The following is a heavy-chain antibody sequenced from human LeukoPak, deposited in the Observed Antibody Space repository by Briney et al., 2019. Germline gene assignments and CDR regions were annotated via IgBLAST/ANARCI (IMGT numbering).Heavy chain of an antibody. CDR1: GGSISSYY. Sequence: SETLSLTCTVSGGSISSYYWSWIRQPPGKGLEWIGYIYYSGSTNYNPSLKSRDTMSVDTSKNQFSLRLSSVTAADTAVYYCARDKRGDGYGDFDYWGQGTLVTVSS. J-gene: IGHJ4*02. CDR3: ARDKRGDGYGDFDY. V-gene: IGHV4-59*01. D-gene: IGHD5-24*01. CDR2: IYYSGST.